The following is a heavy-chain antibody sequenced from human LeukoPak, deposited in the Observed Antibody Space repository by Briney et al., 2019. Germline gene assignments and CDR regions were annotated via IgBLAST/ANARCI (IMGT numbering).Heavy chain of an antibody. CDR3: ARHRPYVWGRSREIDY. J-gene: IGHJ4*02. CDR1: GGSISSVY. D-gene: IGHD3-16*01. V-gene: IGHV4-59*08. CDR2: IHHSGDT. Sequence: SESLSPTCTVSGGSISSVYCCWIGQPRRKGLGWIGYIHHSGDTNYNPSLKSRVTISVDTSKNHFSLKLSSATAAATAVYYCARHRPYVWGRSREIDYWGQGTLVTVSS.